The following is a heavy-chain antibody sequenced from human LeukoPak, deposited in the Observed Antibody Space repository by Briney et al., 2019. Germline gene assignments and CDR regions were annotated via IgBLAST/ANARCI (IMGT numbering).Heavy chain of an antibody. CDR2: ICGNDGKT. V-gene: IGHV3-23*01. CDR3: AKDTGGSCYSAIAY. D-gene: IGHD2-15*01. CDR1: GFSFSTYA. J-gene: IGHJ4*02. Sequence: GGSLRLSCAASGFSFSTYAMSWVRQAPGKGLEWVSGICGNDGKTYYADSVKGRFTISRDNSKNTLHLQTNSLRAEDTALYYCAKDTGGSCYSAIAYWGQGALVTVST.